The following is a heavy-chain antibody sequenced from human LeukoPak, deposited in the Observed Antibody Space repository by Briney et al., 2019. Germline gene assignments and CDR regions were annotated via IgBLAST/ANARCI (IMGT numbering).Heavy chain of an antibody. V-gene: IGHV4-39*07. CDR2: IYYRGST. CDR3: ARSRTENIYSSSWWNYYYYYGMDV. D-gene: IGHD6-13*01. CDR1: GGSISSSTYY. Sequence: SETLSLTCTVSGGSISSSTYYWGWIRQPPGKGLEWIGTIYYRGSTYYNPSLKSRVTISVDTSKNQFSLKLSSVTAADTAVYYCARSRTENIYSSSWWNYYYYYGMDVWGQGTTVTVSS. J-gene: IGHJ6*02.